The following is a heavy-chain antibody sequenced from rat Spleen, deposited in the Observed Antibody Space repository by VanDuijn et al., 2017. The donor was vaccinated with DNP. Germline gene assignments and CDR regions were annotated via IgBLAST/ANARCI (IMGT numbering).Heavy chain of an antibody. CDR2: IAYDVFTT. CDR3: AKEGTEAPFDY. J-gene: IGHJ2*01. Sequence: EVQLVESGGGLVQPGRSLKVSCTASGFSFSDYVMHWIRQAPTKGLEWVATIAYDVFTTYYRDYVKGRFTISRDNAKSTLSLQMDSLRSEYTATYYCAKEGTEAPFDYWGQGVMVTVSS. V-gene: IGHV5-19*01. CDR1: GFSFSDYV. D-gene: IGHD1-11*01.